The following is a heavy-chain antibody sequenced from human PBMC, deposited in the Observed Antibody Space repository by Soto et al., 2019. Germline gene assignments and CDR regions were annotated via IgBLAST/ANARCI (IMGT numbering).Heavy chain of an antibody. CDR1: GFSISIYY. Sequence: SSTXSLTCTISGFSISIYYLSWIRQPPGKGLEWIGYIYYSGSTNYNPSLKSRVTISVDKSKNQFSLKLSSVTAADTAVYYCARSNHKFYDSSQIDYWGQGTLVTVSS. J-gene: IGHJ4*02. D-gene: IGHD3-22*01. CDR2: IYYSGST. V-gene: IGHV4-59*01. CDR3: ARSNHKFYDSSQIDY.